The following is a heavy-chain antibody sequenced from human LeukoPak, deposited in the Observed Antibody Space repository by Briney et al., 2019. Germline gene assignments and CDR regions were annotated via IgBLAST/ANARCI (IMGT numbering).Heavy chain of an antibody. J-gene: IGHJ5*02. CDR1: GGSISSGGYY. CDR2: IYYSGST. D-gene: IGHD2-21*02. Sequence: SETLSLTCTVSGGSISSGGYYWSWIRQHPGKGLEWIGYIYYSGSTYYNPSLKSRVTISVDTSKNQFSLKLSSVTAADTAVYYCARDARSCGGDCYAWFDPWGQGPLVTVSS. CDR3: ARDARSCGGDCYAWFDP. V-gene: IGHV4-31*03.